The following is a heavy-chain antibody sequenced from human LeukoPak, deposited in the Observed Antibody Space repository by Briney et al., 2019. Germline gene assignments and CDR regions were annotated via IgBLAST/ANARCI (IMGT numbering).Heavy chain of an antibody. Sequence: PGGSLRLSCAASGFTFNSYWMSWVRHVPGKGLEWVANIKQDGSDKYYVDSVKGRFTVSRDNAENSLYLQMSILRADDTAIYYCARGLGSDFGIWFDPWGQGTLVTVSS. CDR1: GFTFNSYW. J-gene: IGHJ5*02. V-gene: IGHV3-7*01. D-gene: IGHD4-17*01. CDR2: IKQDGSDK. CDR3: ARGLGSDFGIWFDP.